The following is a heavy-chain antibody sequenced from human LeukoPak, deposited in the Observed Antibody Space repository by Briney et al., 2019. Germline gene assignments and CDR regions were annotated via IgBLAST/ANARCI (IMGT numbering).Heavy chain of an antibody. V-gene: IGHV4-39*01. CDR3: ARRARQPLAVAGTWTFDY. CDR1: GASISSSSYY. J-gene: IGHJ4*02. CDR2: IYYSGST. Sequence: SETLSLTCTVSGASISSSSYYWGWIRQPPGKGLEWIGSIYYSGSTYYNPSLKSRVTISVDTSKNQFSLKLSSVTAADTAVYYCARRARQPLAVAGTWTFDYWGQGTLVTVSS. D-gene: IGHD6-19*01.